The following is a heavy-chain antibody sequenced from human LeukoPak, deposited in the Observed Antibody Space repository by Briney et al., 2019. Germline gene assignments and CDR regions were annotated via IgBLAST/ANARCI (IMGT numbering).Heavy chain of an antibody. CDR1: GFTFSSYS. J-gene: IGHJ4*02. CDR3: ARGRSSYYYDSSARWGY. CDR2: ISSSSSTI. V-gene: IGHV3-48*01. D-gene: IGHD3-22*01. Sequence: PWGSLRLSCAASGFTFSSYSMNWVRQAPGKGLEWVSYISSSSSTIYYADSVKGRFTISRDNAKNSLYLQMNSLRAEDTAVYYCARGRSSYYYDSSARWGYWGQGTLVTVSS.